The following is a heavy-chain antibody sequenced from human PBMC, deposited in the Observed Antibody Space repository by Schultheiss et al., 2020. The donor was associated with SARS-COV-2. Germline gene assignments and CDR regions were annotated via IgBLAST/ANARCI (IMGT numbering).Heavy chain of an antibody. CDR3: ARDAPGWLVPYNYYFDY. D-gene: IGHD6-19*01. CDR1: GFTFSSYA. Sequence: GGSLRLSCAASGFTFSSYAMSWVRQAPGKGLEWVSAISGSGGSTYYADSVKGRFTISRDNSKNTLYLQMNSLRAEDTAVYYCARDAPGWLVPYNYYFDYWGQGTLVTVSS. V-gene: IGHV3-23*01. J-gene: IGHJ4*02. CDR2: ISGSGGST.